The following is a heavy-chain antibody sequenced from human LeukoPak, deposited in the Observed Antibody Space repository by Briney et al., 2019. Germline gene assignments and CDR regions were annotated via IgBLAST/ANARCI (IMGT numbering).Heavy chain of an antibody. CDR3: AVYDFWSGYQTKGDY. CDR1: GYTLTELS. J-gene: IGHJ4*02. CDR2: FDPEDGET. D-gene: IGHD3-3*01. Sequence: EASVKVSCKVSGYTLTELSMHWVRQAPGKGLEWMGGFDPEDGETIYAQKFQGRATMTEDTSTDTAYMELSSLRSEDTAVYYCAVYDFWSGYQTKGDYWGQGTLVTVSS. V-gene: IGHV1-24*01.